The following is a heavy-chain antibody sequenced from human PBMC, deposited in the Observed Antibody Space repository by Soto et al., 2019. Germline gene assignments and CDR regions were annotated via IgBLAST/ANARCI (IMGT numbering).Heavy chain of an antibody. Sequence: EVQLVESGGVVVQPGGSLRLSCAASGFTFDDYTMHWVRQAPGKGLEWVSLISWDGGSTYYADSVKGRFTISRDNSKNALYLQMSSLRTEDTALYYCARGRTVVVSPPYWGQGTLVTVSS. CDR1: GFTFDDYT. CDR3: ARGRTVVVSPPY. CDR2: ISWDGGST. J-gene: IGHJ4*02. V-gene: IGHV3-43*01. D-gene: IGHD2-15*01.